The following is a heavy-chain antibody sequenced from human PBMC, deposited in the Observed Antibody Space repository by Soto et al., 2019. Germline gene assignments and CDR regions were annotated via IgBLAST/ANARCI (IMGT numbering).Heavy chain of an antibody. CDR1: GYTFTSYG. J-gene: IGHJ5*02. Sequence: ASVKVSCKASGYTFTSYGISWVRQAPGQGLEWMGWIGAYNGNTNYAQKLQGRVTMTTDTSTSTAYMELRSLRSDDTAVYYCARDPSISYCSGGSCYSWFDPWGQGTLVTVSS. CDR2: IGAYNGNT. CDR3: ARDPSISYCSGGSCYSWFDP. V-gene: IGHV1-18*01. D-gene: IGHD2-15*01.